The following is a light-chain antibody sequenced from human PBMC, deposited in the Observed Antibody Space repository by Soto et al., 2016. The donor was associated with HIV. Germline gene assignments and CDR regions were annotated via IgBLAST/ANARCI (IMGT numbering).Light chain of an antibody. CDR2: GKN. V-gene: IGLV3-19*01. Sequence: SSELTQDPAVSVALGQTVRITCQGDSLRSYYASWYQQKPGQAPVLVIYGKNNRPSGIPDRFSGSSSGNTASLTITGAQAEDEADYYCNSRDSSGNHYVVFGRRDQADRP. CDR1: SLRSYY. CDR3: NSRDSSGNHYVV. J-gene: IGLJ2*01.